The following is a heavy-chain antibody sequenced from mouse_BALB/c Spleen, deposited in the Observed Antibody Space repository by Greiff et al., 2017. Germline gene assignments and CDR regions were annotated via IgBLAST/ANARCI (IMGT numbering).Heavy chain of an antibody. V-gene: IGHV5-4*02. CDR3: ARGSTASYYFDY. Sequence: EVKLMESGGGLVKPGGSLKLSCAASGFTFSDYYMYWVRQTPEKRLEWVATISDGGSYTYYPDSVKGRFTISRDNAKNNLYLQMSSLKSEDTAMYYCARGSTASYYFDYWGQGTTLTVSS. J-gene: IGHJ2*01. CDR2: ISDGGSYT. D-gene: IGHD1-2*01. CDR1: GFTFSDYY.